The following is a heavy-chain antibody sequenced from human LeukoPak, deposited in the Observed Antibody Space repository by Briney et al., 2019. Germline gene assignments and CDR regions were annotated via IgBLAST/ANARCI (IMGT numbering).Heavy chain of an antibody. CDR1: GGSISSYY. J-gene: IGHJ4*02. D-gene: IGHD5-12*01. V-gene: IGHV4-59*01. Sequence: ASETLSLTCTVSGGSISSYYWSWIRQPPGKGLEWIGYIYYSGSTNYNPSLKSRVTISVDTSKNQFSLKLSSVTAADTAVYYCARVQGYPKPFFDYXXXXTLVTVSS. CDR2: IYYSGST. CDR3: ARVQGYPKPFFDY.